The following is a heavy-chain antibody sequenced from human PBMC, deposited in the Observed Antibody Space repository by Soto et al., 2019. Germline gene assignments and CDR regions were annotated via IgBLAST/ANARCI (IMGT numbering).Heavy chain of an antibody. D-gene: IGHD3-10*01. CDR3: TRDDGRITMVRGVMRGSYYMDV. CDR1: GFTFGDYA. Sequence: GGSLRLSCTASGFTFGDYAMSWFRQAPGKGLEWVGFIRSKAYGGTTEYAASVKGRFTISRDDSKSIAYLQMNSLKTEDTAVYYCTRDDGRITMVRGVMRGSYYMDVWGKGTTVTVSS. J-gene: IGHJ6*03. V-gene: IGHV3-49*03. CDR2: IRSKAYGGTT.